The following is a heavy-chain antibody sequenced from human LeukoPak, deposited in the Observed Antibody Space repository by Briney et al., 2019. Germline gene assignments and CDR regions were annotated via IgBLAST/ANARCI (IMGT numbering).Heavy chain of an antibody. D-gene: IGHD2-15*01. CDR2: IFSGGST. CDR1: VTVRSNY. V-gene: IGHV3-53*05. Sequence: PGGSLRLSCAASVTVRSNYMSWVRQAPGKGPEWVSVIFSGGSTSYADSVRGRFTISRDNSKNTVYLQIDGLRTEDTGVYYCATNVVVVAATGVLDVWGQGTMVTVSS. J-gene: IGHJ3*01. CDR3: ATNVVVVAATGVLDV.